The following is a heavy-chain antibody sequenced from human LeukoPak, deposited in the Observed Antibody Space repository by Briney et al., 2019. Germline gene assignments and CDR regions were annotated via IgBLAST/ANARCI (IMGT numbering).Heavy chain of an antibody. CDR2: IYHSGST. V-gene: IGHV4-38-2*02. CDR3: ARRGIAAAGSKFDY. CDR1: GYSISSGYY. J-gene: IGHJ4*02. Sequence: SETLSLTCTVSGYSISSGYYWGWIRQPPGKGLEWIGSIYHSGSTYYNPSLKSRVTISVDTSKNQFSLKLSSVTAADTAVYYCARRGIAAAGSKFDYWGQGTLVTVSS. D-gene: IGHD6-13*01.